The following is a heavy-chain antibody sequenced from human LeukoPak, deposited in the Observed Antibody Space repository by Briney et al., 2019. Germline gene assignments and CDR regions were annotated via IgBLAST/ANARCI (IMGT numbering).Heavy chain of an antibody. J-gene: IGHJ4*02. D-gene: IGHD3-3*01. CDR3: ARVPSSLYYDFWSGPFDY. CDR1: GGSVSGYS. CDR2: IYTSGIT. V-gene: IGHV4-4*07. Sequence: SETLSLTCTVSGGSVSGYSWNWIRQPAGKGLEWIGRIYTSGITNYNPSLKSRVTMSVDTSNNQFSLKLTSVTAADTAVYYCARVPSSLYYDFWSGPFDYWGQGTLVTVSS.